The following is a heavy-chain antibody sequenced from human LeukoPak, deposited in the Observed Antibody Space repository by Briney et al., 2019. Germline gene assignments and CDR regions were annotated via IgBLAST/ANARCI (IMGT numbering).Heavy chain of an antibody. V-gene: IGHV4-59*08. Sequence: TSETLSLTCTVSGGSISSYYWSWIRQPPGKGLEWIGYIYYSGSTNYNPSLKSRVTISVDTSKNQFSLKLSSVTAADTAVYYCARSYSGSFLYWGQGSLVTVSS. J-gene: IGHJ1*01. CDR1: GGSISSYY. CDR2: IYYSGST. D-gene: IGHD1-26*01. CDR3: ARSYSGSFLY.